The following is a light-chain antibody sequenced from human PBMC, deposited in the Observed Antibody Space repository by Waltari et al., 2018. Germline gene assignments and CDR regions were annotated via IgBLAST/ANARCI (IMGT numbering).Light chain of an antibody. CDR1: SSDVGAFNY. V-gene: IGLV2-14*03. CDR3: SSYSSSSALRV. Sequence: QSALTQPASVSGSPGQSITISCTGTSSDVGAFNYVSWYQQHPVKAPKLIIYDVTNRPSGVSSRFSASKFGNMASLTISGLQADDEADYYCSSYSSSSALRVFGGGTKLTVL. J-gene: IGLJ3*02. CDR2: DVT.